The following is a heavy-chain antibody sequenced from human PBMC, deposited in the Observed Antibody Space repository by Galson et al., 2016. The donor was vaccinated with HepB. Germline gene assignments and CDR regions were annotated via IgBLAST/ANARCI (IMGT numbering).Heavy chain of an antibody. CDR2: INNNGGST. CDR3: VKDSHSEIFGVVSRLDH. J-gene: IGHJ4*02. V-gene: IGHV3-64D*08. Sequence: SLRLSCAASGFTFTTYAMHWVRQAPGEGLDYVSAINNNGGSTYYADSVKGRFTISRDNSKNTLYLQMISLRPEDTAVYYCVKDSHSEIFGVVSRLDHWGQGTLVPVSS. CDR1: GFTFTTYA. D-gene: IGHD3-3*01.